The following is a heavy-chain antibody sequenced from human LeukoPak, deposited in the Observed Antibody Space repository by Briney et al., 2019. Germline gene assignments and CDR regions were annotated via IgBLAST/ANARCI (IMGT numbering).Heavy chain of an antibody. V-gene: IGHV4-30-2*02. CDR2: IYHSGST. Sequence: TSETLSLTCAVSGGSISSGGYSWSWIRQPPGKGLEWIGYIYHSGSTYYNPSLKSRVTISVDTSKNQFSLKLSSVTAADTAVYYCASSGWGSYYFDYWGQGTLVTVSS. D-gene: IGHD6-19*01. J-gene: IGHJ4*02. CDR3: ASSGWGSYYFDY. CDR1: GGSISSGGYS.